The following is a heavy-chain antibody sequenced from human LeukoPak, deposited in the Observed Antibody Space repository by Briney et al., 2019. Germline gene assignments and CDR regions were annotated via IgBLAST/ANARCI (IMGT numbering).Heavy chain of an antibody. CDR2: IDDDGTDT. D-gene: IGHD2-8*01. CDR3: ARGMLSSAGYHWYYYMDV. CDR1: GFTSGNYW. J-gene: IGHJ6*03. V-gene: IGHV3-74*01. Sequence: GGSLGLSCVASGFTSGNYWMHWVRQAPGKGPEWVSRIDDDGTDTHYAVSVKGRFTISRDNAKNTLYLQMNSLRGEDTAVYYCARGMLSSAGYHWYYYMDVWGKGAMVTVSS.